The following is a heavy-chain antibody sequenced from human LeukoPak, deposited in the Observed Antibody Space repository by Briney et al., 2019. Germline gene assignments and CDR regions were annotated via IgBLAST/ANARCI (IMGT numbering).Heavy chain of an antibody. Sequence: SEALSLTCAVSGYSISIAYYWGWIRQPPGKGLEWIGSMYHSGSTYYNPSLKSRVTISLDTSNHQFSLKLTSVTAADTAVYYCARLLDNYGFDYWGQGTLVTVSS. CDR1: GYSISIAYY. CDR2: MYHSGST. J-gene: IGHJ4*02. CDR3: ARLLDNYGFDY. V-gene: IGHV4-38-2*01. D-gene: IGHD5-18*01.